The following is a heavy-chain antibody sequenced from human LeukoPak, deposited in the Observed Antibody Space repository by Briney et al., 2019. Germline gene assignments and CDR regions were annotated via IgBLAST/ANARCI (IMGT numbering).Heavy chain of an antibody. V-gene: IGHV3-48*01. CDR2: ISSSSSTI. CDR1: GFTFSSYE. J-gene: IGHJ4*02. CDR3: AREMQGIAVAGNRFDY. Sequence: GGSLRLSCAASGFTFSSYEMNWVRQAPGKGLEWVSYISSSSSTIYYADSVKGRFTISRDNAKNSLYLQMNSLRAEDTAVYYCAREMQGIAVAGNRFDYWGQGTLVTVSS. D-gene: IGHD6-19*01.